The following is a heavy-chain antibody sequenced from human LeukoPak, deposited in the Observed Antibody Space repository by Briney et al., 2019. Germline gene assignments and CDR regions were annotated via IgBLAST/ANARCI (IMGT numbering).Heavy chain of an antibody. D-gene: IGHD3-3*01. CDR1: GYTFTSYY. CDR2: ISAYNGNR. CDR3: ARGVTIFGVVITQLDY. V-gene: IGHV1-18*04. J-gene: IGHJ4*02. Sequence: ASVKLSCKASGYTFTSYYMHWVRQAPAQGLEWVGLISAYNGNRNYSQKLQGRVTMTTDTSTRTAYMELRSLRFDDTAVYYCARGVTIFGVVITQLDYWGQGTLVTVSS.